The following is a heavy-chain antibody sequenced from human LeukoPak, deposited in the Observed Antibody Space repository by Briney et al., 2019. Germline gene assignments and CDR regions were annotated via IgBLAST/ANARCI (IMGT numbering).Heavy chain of an antibody. CDR3: AKDSPQNYYGSGSYFDY. Sequence: GGSLRLSCAASGFTFSSYAMSWVRQAPGKGLEWVSAISGSGGSTYYADSVKGRFTISRDNSKNTLYLQMNSLRAEDTAVYYCAKDSPQNYYGSGSYFDYWGQGTLVTVSS. J-gene: IGHJ4*02. CDR2: ISGSGGST. D-gene: IGHD3-10*01. CDR1: GFTFSSYA. V-gene: IGHV3-23*01.